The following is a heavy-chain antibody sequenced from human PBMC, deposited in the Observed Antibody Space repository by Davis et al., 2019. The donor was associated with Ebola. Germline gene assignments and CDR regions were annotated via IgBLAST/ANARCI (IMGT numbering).Heavy chain of an antibody. CDR2: INHSGST. D-gene: IGHD3-22*01. Sequence: PSETLSLTCAVYGGSFSGYYWSWIRQPPGKGLEWIGEINHSGSTNYNPSLKSRVTISVDTSKNQFSLKLSSVTAADTAVYYCAISPIYYDSSGSDYWGQGTLVTVSS. CDR3: AISPIYYDSSGSDY. V-gene: IGHV4-34*01. J-gene: IGHJ4*02. CDR1: GGSFSGYY.